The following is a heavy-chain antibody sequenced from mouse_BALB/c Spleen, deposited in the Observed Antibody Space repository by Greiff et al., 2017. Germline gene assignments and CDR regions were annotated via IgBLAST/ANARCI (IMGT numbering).Heavy chain of an antibody. CDR2: ISSGGGST. Sequence: EVKLVESGGGLVKPGGSLKLSCAASGFAFSSYDMSWVRQTPEKRLEWVAYISSGGGSTYYPDTVKGRFTISRDNAKNTLYLQMSSLKSEDTVMYYCARRYGSSYYFDVWGAGTTVTVSS. CDR3: ARRYGSSYYFDV. D-gene: IGHD1-1*01. CDR1: GFAFSSYD. V-gene: IGHV5-12-1*01. J-gene: IGHJ1*01.